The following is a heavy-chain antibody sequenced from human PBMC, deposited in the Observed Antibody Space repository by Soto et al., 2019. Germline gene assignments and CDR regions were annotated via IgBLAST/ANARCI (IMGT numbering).Heavy chain of an antibody. Sequence: GGSLRLSCAASGFTFSSYAMSWVRQAPGKGLEWVSAISGSGGSTYYADSVKGRFTISRDNSKNTLYLQMNSLRAEDTAVYYCAKNGVTGTYYYYYGMDVWGQGTTVTVSS. CDR1: GFTFSSYA. CDR2: ISGSGGST. CDR3: AKNGVTGTYYYYYGMDV. D-gene: IGHD1-20*01. V-gene: IGHV3-23*01. J-gene: IGHJ6*02.